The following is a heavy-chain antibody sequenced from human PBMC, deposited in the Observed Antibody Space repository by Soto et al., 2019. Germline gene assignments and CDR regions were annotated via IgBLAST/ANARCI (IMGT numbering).Heavy chain of an antibody. CDR2: ISPHTDST. D-gene: IGHD3-16*02. CDR3: ARRRGLRGGEVSSNGMDV. Sequence: QVHLVQSGPEVKKPGASLKVSCKASGYTFTTYGISWVRHAPGQGLEWMGWISPHTDSTNLAQKFQGRVIMTTDTSTSTGYMELRSLRSDDTAVYYCARRRGLRGGEVSSNGMDVWGQGTAVTVAS. V-gene: IGHV1-18*04. CDR1: GYTFTTYG. J-gene: IGHJ6*02.